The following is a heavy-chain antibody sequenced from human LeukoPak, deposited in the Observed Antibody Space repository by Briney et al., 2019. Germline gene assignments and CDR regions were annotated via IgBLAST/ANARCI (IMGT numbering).Heavy chain of an antibody. CDR3: TRGGSVPATRSFDY. V-gene: IGHV3-33*01. Sequence: GGSLRLSCAASGFTFSSYGIHWVRQAPGKGLEWVAVIWYDGSSKYYADSVKGRFTISRDNSKNTVYLQMNSLRVEDTAVYYCTRGGSVPATRSFDYWGQGTLVTVSS. J-gene: IGHJ4*02. D-gene: IGHD6-19*01. CDR1: GFTFSSYG. CDR2: IWYDGSSK.